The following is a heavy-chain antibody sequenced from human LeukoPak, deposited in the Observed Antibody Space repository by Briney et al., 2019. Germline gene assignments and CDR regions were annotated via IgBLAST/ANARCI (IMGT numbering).Heavy chain of an antibody. V-gene: IGHV3-7*01. CDR2: IKQDSTET. D-gene: IGHD3-10*01. Sequence: GGSLRLSCAASGFSFSTYWMSWVRQSPGKGLEWGANIKQDSTETYYVDSVKGRFTIYRDNARDSLFLQMDSLRVEDTAVYYCARLDDYGFFDFWGQGTLVTVPS. CDR1: GFSFSTYW. J-gene: IGHJ4*02. CDR3: ARLDDYGFFDF.